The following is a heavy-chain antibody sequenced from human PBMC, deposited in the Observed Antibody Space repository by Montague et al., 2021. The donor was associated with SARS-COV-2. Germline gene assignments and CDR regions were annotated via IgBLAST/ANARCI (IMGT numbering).Heavy chain of an antibody. CDR3: ARGHYDSLTGYDEYYFGY. CDR1: GGSFSGYN. CDR2: INHSGST. Sequence: SETLSLTCAIYGGSFSGYNWSWIRQPPGKGLEWIGEINHSGSTNYNPSXXSRVTISVDTSKNQFSLKLSSVTAADTAVYYCARGHYDSLTGYDEYYFGYWGQGTLVTVSS. V-gene: IGHV4-34*01. J-gene: IGHJ4*02. D-gene: IGHD3-9*01.